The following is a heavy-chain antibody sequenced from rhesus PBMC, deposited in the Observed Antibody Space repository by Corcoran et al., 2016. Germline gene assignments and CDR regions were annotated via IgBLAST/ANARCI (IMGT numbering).Heavy chain of an antibody. V-gene: IGHV4S7*01. J-gene: IGHJ4*01. D-gene: IGHD6-31*01. CDR1: CGSTHGGYG. Sequence: QLQLQESGPGMFKPSETLSLTCAFSCGSTHGGYGVARLPPPPGKGLAWIGMNYSSSGTTYYNPSLKSRVTISTDTSKNQFSLKLSSVTAADTAVYYCASQQRLAFDYWGQGVLVTVSS. CDR3: ASQQRLAFDY. CDR2: NYSSSGTT.